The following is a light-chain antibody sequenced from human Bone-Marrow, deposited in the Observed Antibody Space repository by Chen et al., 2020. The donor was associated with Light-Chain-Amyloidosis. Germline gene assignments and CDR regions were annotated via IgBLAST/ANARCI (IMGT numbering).Light chain of an antibody. CDR1: QSVSSSY. CDR2: GAS. J-gene: IGKJ2*01. CDR3: HQFGSSPPFT. Sequence: EIVLTQSPGTLSLSPGERATLSCRASQSVSSSYLAWYQQKPGQAPRLLIYGASSRATGIPGRFSGSGSGTEFTLTISRLEPEDFAVYYCHQFGSSPPFTFGQGTKLEIK. V-gene: IGKV3-20*01.